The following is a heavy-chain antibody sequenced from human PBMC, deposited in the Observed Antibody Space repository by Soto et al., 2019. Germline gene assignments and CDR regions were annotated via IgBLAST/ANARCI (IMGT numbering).Heavy chain of an antibody. CDR3: ATKGLGFDP. J-gene: IGHJ5*02. V-gene: IGHV4-34*01. D-gene: IGHD3-16*01. Sequence: QVQLQQWGAGLLKSSETLSLTCAVYGGSFSGYYWSWIRQPPGKGLEWIGKVNHTGSTNYNPSLKSRVTMSVDTSKNQFSLKMSSVTAAATAVYYCATKGLGFDPWGQGTLVTVSS. CDR2: VNHTGST. CDR1: GGSFSGYY.